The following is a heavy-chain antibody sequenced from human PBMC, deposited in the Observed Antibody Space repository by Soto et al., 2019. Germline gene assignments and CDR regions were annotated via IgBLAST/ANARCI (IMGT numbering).Heavy chain of an antibody. CDR2: IIPIFGTA. V-gene: IGHV1-69*13. CDR1: GGTFSSYA. CDR3: AQGLTYYYDSSGYFDI. Sequence: ASVKVSCKASGGTFSSYAISWVRQAPGQGLEWMGGIIPIFGTANYAQKFQGRVTITADESTSTAYMELSSLRSEDTAVYYCAQGLTYYYDSSGYFDIWGQGTMVTVSS. J-gene: IGHJ3*02. D-gene: IGHD3-22*01.